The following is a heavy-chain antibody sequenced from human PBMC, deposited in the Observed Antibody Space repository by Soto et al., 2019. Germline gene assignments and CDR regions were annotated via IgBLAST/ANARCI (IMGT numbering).Heavy chain of an antibody. CDR1: GGTFSSYT. V-gene: IGHV1-69*02. CDR3: ARVGKYSGYDYYFDY. D-gene: IGHD5-12*01. J-gene: IGHJ4*02. CDR2: IIPILGIA. Sequence: QVQLVQSGAEVKKPGSSVKVSCKASGGTFSSYTISWVRQAPGQGLEWMGRIIPILGIANYAQKFQGRVTITADKSTSTAYMELSSLRSEDTAVYYCARVGKYSGYDYYFDYWGQGTLVTVSS.